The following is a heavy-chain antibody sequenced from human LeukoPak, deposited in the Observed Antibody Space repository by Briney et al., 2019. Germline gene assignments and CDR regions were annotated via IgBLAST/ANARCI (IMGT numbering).Heavy chain of an antibody. J-gene: IGHJ4*02. D-gene: IGHD6-13*01. V-gene: IGHV4-59*11. CDR3: ARPKAAGAFDY. CDR2: VHQSGST. CDR1: GGSISRHY. Sequence: SETLSLTCSVSGGSISRHYWTWIRQAPGEGLEWIGFVHQSGSTNYNPSLKSRVSTSLDTSKNQISLHLRSVTAADTAVYYCARPKAAGAFDYWGQGIRVIVSS.